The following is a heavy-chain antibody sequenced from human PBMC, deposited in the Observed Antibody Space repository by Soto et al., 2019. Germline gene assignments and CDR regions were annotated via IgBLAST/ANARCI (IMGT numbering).Heavy chain of an antibody. D-gene: IGHD3-10*01. V-gene: IGHV4-39*02. CDR1: GGSISSTTYY. CDR2: IYYSGST. J-gene: IGHJ4*02. CDR3: ARHSVSGSYYSHVDY. Sequence: ASETVSLTCIVSGGSISSTTYYWVWIPQPPGKGLEYIGTIYYSGSTYYNPSLKSRITISVDTPKNHFSLELSSVTAADTAVYYCARHSVSGSYYSHVDYWGQGTLVTVS.